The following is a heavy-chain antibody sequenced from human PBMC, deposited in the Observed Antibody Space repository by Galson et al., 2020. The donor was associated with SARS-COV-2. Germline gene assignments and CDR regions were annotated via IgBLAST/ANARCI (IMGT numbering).Heavy chain of an antibody. CDR1: GFAVNDNY. J-gene: IGHJ5*02. V-gene: IGHV3-53*01. CDR2: IYADWRT. D-gene: IGHD3-10*01. Sequence: GGSLRLSCAVSGFAVNDNYMAWVRQAPGKGPEWVSNIYADWRTYFADSVKGRFTIFRDSSKNTVYLQVNSGRAEDTAVYYCARLLWYGESWGFDPWGQGTLVAVSS. CDR3: ARLLWYGESWGFDP.